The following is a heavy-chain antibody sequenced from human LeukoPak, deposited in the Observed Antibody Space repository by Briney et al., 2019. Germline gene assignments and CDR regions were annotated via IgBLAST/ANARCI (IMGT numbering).Heavy chain of an antibody. V-gene: IGHV3-23*01. J-gene: IGHJ4*02. CDR1: GFTFSNYG. D-gene: IGHD1-26*01. CDR2: ISGSGGST. Sequence: GGSLRLSCAASGFTFSNYGMNWVRQAPGKGLEWVSAISGSGGSTYYADSVKGRFTISRDNSKNTLYLQMNSLRAEDTAVYYCAKDRRLGVGATRGATDYWGQGTLVTVSS. CDR3: AKDRRLGVGATRGATDY.